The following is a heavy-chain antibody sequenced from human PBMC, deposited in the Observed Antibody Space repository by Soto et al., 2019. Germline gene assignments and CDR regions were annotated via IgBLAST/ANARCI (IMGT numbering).Heavy chain of an antibody. V-gene: IGHV1-69*13. CDR3: ARDSLIHYGDLDY. Sequence: SVKVSCKASGGTFSSYAISWVRQAPGQGLEWMGGAIPIFGTANYAQKFQGRVTITADESTSTAYMELSSLRSEDTAVYYCARDSLIHYGDLDYWGQGTLVTVSS. CDR1: GGTFSSYA. D-gene: IGHD4-17*01. J-gene: IGHJ4*02. CDR2: AIPIFGTA.